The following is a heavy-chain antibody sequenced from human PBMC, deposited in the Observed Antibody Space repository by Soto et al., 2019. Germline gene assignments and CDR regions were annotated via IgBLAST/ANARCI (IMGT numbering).Heavy chain of an antibody. V-gene: IGHV3-48*02. J-gene: IGHJ4*02. CDR3: ARDLPAYCGGDCAFDY. CDR2: ISSSSSTI. CDR1: GFTFSSYS. D-gene: IGHD2-21*02. Sequence: EVQLVESGGGLVQPGGSLRLSCAASGFTFSSYSMNWVRQAPGKGLEWVSYISSSSSTIYYADSVKGRFTISRDNAKNSLYLQMNGLRDEDTAVYYCARDLPAYCGGDCAFDYWGQGTLVTVSS.